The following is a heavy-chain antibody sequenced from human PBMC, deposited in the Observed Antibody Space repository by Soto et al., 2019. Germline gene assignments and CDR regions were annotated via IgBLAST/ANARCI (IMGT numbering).Heavy chain of an antibody. CDR1: GYIFTGYY. J-gene: IGHJ4*01. Sequence: QVQLLQSGAELKKPGASVKVSCKASGYIFTGYYMHWVRQAPGQGLEWMGWINPNSGDTNYTQKFQGWVTMTRDTSISTAYMELSRLRSDDTAVYYCATSRISIAVAGETEYYFDYWGHRTLVTVSS. CDR2: INPNSGDT. D-gene: IGHD6-19*01. V-gene: IGHV1-2*04. CDR3: ATSRISIAVAGETEYYFDY.